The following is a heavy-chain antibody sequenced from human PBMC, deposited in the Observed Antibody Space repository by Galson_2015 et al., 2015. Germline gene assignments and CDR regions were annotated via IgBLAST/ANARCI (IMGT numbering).Heavy chain of an antibody. CDR3: ARDANRGGEFDY. D-gene: IGHD1-14*01. CDR2: IKYDGSQT. Sequence: SLRLSCAASGFTFRNYWMVWVRQTPEKGLQRVAKIKYDGSQTFYVDSVKGRFTISRDNAENSLDLQMNSLRADDTAVYYCARDANRGGEFDYWGQGALVTVSS. CDR1: GFTFRNYW. V-gene: IGHV3-7*03. J-gene: IGHJ4*02.